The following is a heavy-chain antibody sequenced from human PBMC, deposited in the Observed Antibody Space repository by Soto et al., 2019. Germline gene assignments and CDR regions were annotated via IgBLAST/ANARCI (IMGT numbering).Heavy chain of an antibody. CDR3: ASDKAPFGVPNYYYYRMDV. J-gene: IGHJ6*02. Sequence: QVQLVESGGGVVQPGSSLRLSCATSGFTFSSYAMHWVRQAPGKGLEWVAVISYDGSNKYYADSVKGRFTISRDNSKNTLYLPMNFLRAEDTAVYYCASDKAPFGVPNYYYYRMDVWGQGTTVTVSS. CDR1: GFTFSSYA. D-gene: IGHD3-16*01. CDR2: ISYDGSNK. V-gene: IGHV3-30-3*01.